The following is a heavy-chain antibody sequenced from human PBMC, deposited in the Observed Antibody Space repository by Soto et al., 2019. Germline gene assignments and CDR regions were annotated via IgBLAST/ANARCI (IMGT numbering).Heavy chain of an antibody. V-gene: IGHV3-30*18. CDR2: ISYDGDHK. CDR3: AKKIMGYAAHSEALHV. J-gene: IGHJ6*02. Sequence: XGSLRLTCTPSGFTFRNYGLVWVRQAPGKGLDWVALISYDGDHKYYPDSARGRFTVSRDNFNNMLFLQMDSLTPEDTAAYYCAKKIMGYAAHSEALHVWGQGTTVTVS. CDR1: GFTFRNYG. D-gene: IGHD5-12*01.